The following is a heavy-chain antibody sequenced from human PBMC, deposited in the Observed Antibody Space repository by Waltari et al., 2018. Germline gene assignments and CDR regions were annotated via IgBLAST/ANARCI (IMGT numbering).Heavy chain of an antibody. D-gene: IGHD3-10*01. CDR3: ARGRGVLSDAYFDY. Sequence: QIQLVESGGGVVQPGRSLRLACAASGFVFSSHGRHWVRQAPGKGLEWVAGIWYDGSRTLYADSVKGRFTISRDNSKNTLSLQMNSLRAEDTALYYCARGRGVLSDAYFDYWGQGTLVTVSS. CDR1: GFVFSSHG. J-gene: IGHJ4*02. V-gene: IGHV3-33*01. CDR2: IWYDGSRT.